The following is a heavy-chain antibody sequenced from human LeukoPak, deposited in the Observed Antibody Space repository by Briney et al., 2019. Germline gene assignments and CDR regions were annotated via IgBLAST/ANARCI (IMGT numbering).Heavy chain of an antibody. D-gene: IGHD2-2*01. CDR1: GYTFTSYG. J-gene: IGHJ6*02. CDR2: ISAYNGNT. Sequence: ASVKVSRKASGYTFTSYGISWVRQAPGQGLEWMGWISAYNGNTNYAQKLQGRVTMTTDTSTSTAYMELRSLRSDDTAVYYCARDWPIVVVPAAIYGMDVWGQGTTVTVSS. CDR3: ARDWPIVVVPAAIYGMDV. V-gene: IGHV1-18*01.